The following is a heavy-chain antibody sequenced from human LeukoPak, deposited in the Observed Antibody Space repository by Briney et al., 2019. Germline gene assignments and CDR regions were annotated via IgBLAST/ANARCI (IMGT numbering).Heavy chain of an antibody. CDR2: INHSGST. J-gene: IGHJ3*02. V-gene: IGHV4-34*09. CDR3: ARGSLVGAGDAFDI. D-gene: IGHD1-26*01. CDR1: GGSFSGYY. Sequence: LSETLSLTCAVYGGSFSGYYWSWIRQPPGKGLEWIGEINHSGSTNYNPSLKSRVTISVDTSKNQFSLKLSSVTAADTAVYYCARGSLVGAGDAFDIWGQGTMVTVSS.